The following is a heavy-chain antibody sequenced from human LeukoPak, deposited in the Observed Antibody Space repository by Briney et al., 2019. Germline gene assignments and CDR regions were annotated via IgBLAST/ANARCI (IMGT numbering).Heavy chain of an antibody. CDR1: GYTFTSYD. V-gene: IGHV1-8*01. Sequence: ASVKVSCKAFGYTFTSYDINWVRQATGQGLEWMGGMNTNSGNTGYAQKFQGSVTMTRNTSISTAYMELSSLRSDDTAVYYCAREYYDILTGRIYYYYGMDVWGQGTTVTVSS. D-gene: IGHD3-9*01. J-gene: IGHJ6*02. CDR3: AREYYDILTGRIYYYYGMDV. CDR2: MNTNSGNT.